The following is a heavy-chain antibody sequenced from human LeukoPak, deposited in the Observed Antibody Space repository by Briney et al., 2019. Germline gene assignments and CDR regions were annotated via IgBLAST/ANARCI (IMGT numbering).Heavy chain of an antibody. CDR3: AREDYDILTGYLFDY. V-gene: IGHV3-72*01. J-gene: IGHJ4*02. Sequence: PGGSLRLSCAASGFTFRTYWMHWVRQAPGKGLEWVGRTRNKANSYTTEYAASVKGRFTISRDDSKNSLYLQMNSLKTEDTAVYYCAREDYDILTGYLFDYWGQGTLVTVSS. CDR2: TRNKANSYTT. D-gene: IGHD3-9*01. CDR1: GFTFRTYW.